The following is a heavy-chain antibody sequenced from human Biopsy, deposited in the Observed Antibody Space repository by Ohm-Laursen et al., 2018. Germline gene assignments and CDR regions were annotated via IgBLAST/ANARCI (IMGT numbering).Heavy chain of an antibody. D-gene: IGHD3-22*01. J-gene: IGHJ4*02. Sequence: SQTLSLTCSVSGGSLNNHYWSWIRQSPRKGLEWLAYIYSSGRTNYNPSLKSQIIVSVDTSKNQLSLKVTSVTATDTAMYYCARHDRSGYWGLDYWGQGALVTVSA. CDR3: ARHDRSGYWGLDY. CDR2: IYSSGRT. CDR1: GGSLNNHY. V-gene: IGHV4-4*08.